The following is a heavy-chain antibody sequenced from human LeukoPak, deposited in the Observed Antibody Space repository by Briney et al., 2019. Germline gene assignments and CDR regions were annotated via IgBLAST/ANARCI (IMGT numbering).Heavy chain of an antibody. V-gene: IGHV4-39*07. D-gene: IGHD2-2*03. J-gene: IGHJ4*02. CDR2: IYYSGST. CDR1: GGSISSSSYY. CDR3: ARVRLDIVVVPAAFDY. Sequence: SETLSLTCTVSGGSISSSSYYWGWIRQPPGKGLEWIGSIYYSGSTYYNPSLKSRVTISVDTSKNQFSLKPSSVTAADTAVYYCARVRLDIVVVPAAFDYWGQGILVTVSS.